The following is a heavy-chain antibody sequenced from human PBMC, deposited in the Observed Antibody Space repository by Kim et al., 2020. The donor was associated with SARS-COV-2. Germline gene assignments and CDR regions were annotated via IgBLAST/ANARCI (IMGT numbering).Heavy chain of an antibody. Sequence: GGSLRLSCAASGFTFSSYSMNWVRQAPGKGLEWVSSISSSSSYIYYADSVKGRFTISRDNAKNSLYLQMNSLRAEDTAVYYCARAEVTKRADGPRTDYWGQGTLVTVSS. CDR1: GFTFSSYS. D-gene: IGHD4-17*01. V-gene: IGHV3-21*01. CDR2: ISSSSSYI. J-gene: IGHJ4*02. CDR3: ARAEVTKRADGPRTDY.